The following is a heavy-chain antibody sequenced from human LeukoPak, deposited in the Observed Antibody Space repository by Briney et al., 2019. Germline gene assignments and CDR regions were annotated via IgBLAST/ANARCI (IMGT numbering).Heavy chain of an antibody. Sequence: GGSLRLSCAASGFTFSSYNMNWVRQAPGKGLEWISSISTSSSYIYYADSVKGRFTISRDNAKNSLFLQMNSLRAEDTAVYYCARSNSGGTCVDYWGQGTLVTVSS. J-gene: IGHJ4*02. D-gene: IGHD2-15*01. CDR1: GFTFSSYN. V-gene: IGHV3-21*01. CDR2: ISTSSSYI. CDR3: ARSNSGGTCVDY.